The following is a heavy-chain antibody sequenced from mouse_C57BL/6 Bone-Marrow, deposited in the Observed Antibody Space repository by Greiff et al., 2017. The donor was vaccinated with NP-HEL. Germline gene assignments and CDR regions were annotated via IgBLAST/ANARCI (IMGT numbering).Heavy chain of an antibody. CDR3: ARRVARYFDV. J-gene: IGHJ1*03. CDR2: INYDGSST. V-gene: IGHV5-16*01. CDR1: GFTFSDYY. D-gene: IGHD1-1*01. Sequence: EVMLVESEGGLVQPGSSMKLSCTASGFTFSDYYMAWVRQVPEKGLEWVANINYDGSSTYYLDSLKSRFIISRDNAKNILYLQMSSLKSEDTATYYCARRVARYFDVWGTGTTVTVSS.